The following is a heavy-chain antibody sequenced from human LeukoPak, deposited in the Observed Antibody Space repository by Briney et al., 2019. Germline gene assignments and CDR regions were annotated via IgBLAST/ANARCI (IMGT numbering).Heavy chain of an antibody. CDR3: ASLDYGDAFDI. CDR2: IYYSGST. V-gene: IGHV4-59*08. CDR1: GGSLSSYY. D-gene: IGHD4-17*01. J-gene: IGHJ3*02. Sequence: SETLSLTCTVSGGSLSSYYWSWIRQPPGKGLEWIGYIYYSGSTNYNPSLKSRVTISVDTSKNQFSLKLSSVTAADTAVYYCASLDYGDAFDIWGQGTMVTVSS.